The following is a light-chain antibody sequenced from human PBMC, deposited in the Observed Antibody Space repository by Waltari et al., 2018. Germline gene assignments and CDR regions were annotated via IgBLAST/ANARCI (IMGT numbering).Light chain of an antibody. CDR3: VQGLVFPWT. J-gene: IGKJ1*01. V-gene: IGKV2-29*03. CDR1: QRLLHNVGKTF. Sequence: EIVLTQTAPSLAVTPGERASISRRSSQRLLHNVGKTFLYWFIQKPGQSQQLLIYEGSKRASVVPDRFCGSGSGSHFTLKISRVEAEDSWLYYCVQGLVFPWTCGQGTEVEIK. CDR2: EGS.